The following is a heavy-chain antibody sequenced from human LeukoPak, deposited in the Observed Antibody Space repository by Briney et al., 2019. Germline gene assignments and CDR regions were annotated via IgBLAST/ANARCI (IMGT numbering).Heavy chain of an antibody. J-gene: IGHJ4*02. CDR2: IYYSGST. D-gene: IGHD4-23*01. CDR1: GGSISSGDYY. CDR3: ARADYGGSFDY. V-gene: IGHV4-30-4*01. Sequence: SSETLSLTCTVSGGSISSGDYYWSWIRQPPGKGLEWIGYIYYSGSTYYNSSLKSRVTISVDTSKNQFSLKLSSVTAADTAVYYCARADYGGSFDYWGQGTLVTVSS.